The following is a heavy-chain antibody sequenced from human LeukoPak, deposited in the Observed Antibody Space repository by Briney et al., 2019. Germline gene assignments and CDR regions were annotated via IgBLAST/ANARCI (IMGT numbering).Heavy chain of an antibody. CDR1: GGSFSGYY. CDR3: ARGGGRRGYSYGYRHYFDY. V-gene: IGHV4-34*01. CDR2: INHSGST. D-gene: IGHD5-18*01. J-gene: IGHJ4*02. Sequence: SETLSLTCAVYGGSFSGYYWSWIRQPPGKGLEWIGEINHSGSTNYNPSLKSRVTISVDTSKYQFSLKLSSVTAADTAVYYCARGGGRRGYSYGYRHYFDYWGQGTLVTVSS.